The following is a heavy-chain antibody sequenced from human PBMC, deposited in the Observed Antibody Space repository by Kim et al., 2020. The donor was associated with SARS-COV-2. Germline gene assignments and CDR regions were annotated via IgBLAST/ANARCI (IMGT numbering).Heavy chain of an antibody. J-gene: IGHJ6*02. Sequence: SLKSRVTISVDTSKNHFSQKLSSVTAADTAVYYCARDGGYGDYYYYGMDVWGQGTTVTVSS. CDR3: ARDGGYGDYYYYGMDV. V-gene: IGHV4-31*02. D-gene: IGHD4-17*01.